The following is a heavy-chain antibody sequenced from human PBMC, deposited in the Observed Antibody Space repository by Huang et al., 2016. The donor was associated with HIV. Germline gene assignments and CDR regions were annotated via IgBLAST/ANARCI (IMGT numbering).Heavy chain of an antibody. CDR1: GGSFSGYY. J-gene: IGHJ4*02. V-gene: IGHV4-34*01. Sequence: QVQLRQWGAGLVKPSETLSLTCAVYGGSFSGYYWTWIRQSPGKGLEGIGEINHIGKTNYPPSRKSRVTISKDTAKNQFSLQLTSVSAADTGVYFCAREKAADSAWYGVYYFDYWGEGALVTVTS. D-gene: IGHD6-19*01. CDR2: INHIGKT. CDR3: AREKAADSAWYGVYYFDY.